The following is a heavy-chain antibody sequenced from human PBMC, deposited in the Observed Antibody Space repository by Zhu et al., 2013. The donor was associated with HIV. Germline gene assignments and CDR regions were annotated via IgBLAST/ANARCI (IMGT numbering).Heavy chain of an antibody. D-gene: IGHD6-19*01. CDR2: INPKNGGT. Sequence: QVQLVQSGAELKKPGASVKVSCKASGYTFSNHYIHWVRQAPGQGLEWMGWINPKNGGTNYAHNFKGRVTMTRDTSIDTAYMDLNNLTSDDTAVYYCAREDRRLMAALDYWGQGTLVTISS. V-gene: IGHV1-2*02. J-gene: IGHJ4*02. CDR1: GYTFSNHY. CDR3: AREDRRLMAALDY.